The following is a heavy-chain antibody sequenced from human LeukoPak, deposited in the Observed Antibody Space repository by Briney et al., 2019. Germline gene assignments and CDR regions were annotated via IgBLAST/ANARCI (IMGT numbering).Heavy chain of an antibody. J-gene: IGHJ6*03. V-gene: IGHV3-21*01. CDR3: PGDRGGTVLVYTQLKGYCHRDV. CDR1: GFSFITYN. CDR2: ISSTSSYI. D-gene: IGHD2-8*01. Sequence: GGSLRLSCAASGFSFITYNMNWVRQAPGKGLEWVSSISSTSSYIYYADSVKCRFTISRDNAKNTLYLQMNSLRAEDTAVYCRPGDRGGTVLVYTQLKGYCHRDVWGKGTTVTVSS.